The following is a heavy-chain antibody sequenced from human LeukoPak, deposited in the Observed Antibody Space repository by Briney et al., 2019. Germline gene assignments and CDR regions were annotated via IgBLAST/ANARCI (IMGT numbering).Heavy chain of an antibody. J-gene: IGHJ4*02. CDR3: ARPGLCSYGDCDTSLAY. V-gene: IGHV5-51*01. CDR2: IYLGESHT. Sequence: GEALKISCQGYGYIFSTYWIALVRQMPGKGLEWKGIIYLGESHTKYSPSFQGQATFSADKFIGTVYLQWRSRKASDTAIYCCARPGLCSYGDCDTSLAYWGGGTLVTVPS. CDR1: GYIFSTYW. D-gene: IGHD4-17*01.